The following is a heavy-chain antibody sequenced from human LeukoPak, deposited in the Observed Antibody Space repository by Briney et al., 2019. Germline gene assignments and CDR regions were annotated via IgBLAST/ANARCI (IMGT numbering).Heavy chain of an antibody. CDR2: IYWDDDK. Sequence: SGPTLVKPTQTLTLTCTFSGFSFSTTGVGVGWIRQPPGKALEWLALIYWDDDKRYSPSLKSRLAITKDTSKKQVVLTMTNMDPVDTATYCCAHRPSHLSFDYWGQGTLVTVSS. V-gene: IGHV2-5*02. CDR1: GFSFSTTGVG. J-gene: IGHJ4*02. CDR3: AHRPSHLSFDY.